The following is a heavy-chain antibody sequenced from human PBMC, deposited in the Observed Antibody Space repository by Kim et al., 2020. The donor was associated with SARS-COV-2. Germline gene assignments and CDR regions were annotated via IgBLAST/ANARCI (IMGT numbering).Heavy chain of an antibody. V-gene: IGHV3-23*01. J-gene: IGHJ6*02. CDR1: GFTFSNYA. Sequence: GGSLRLSCTASGFTFSNYAMSWVRQAPGKGLEWVSTIAGSGGSTFYADSVKGRFTISRDNSKKTLYLQSNSLRVEDTAVYYCAKDRSTSYYYAMDVWGQGTTVTVSS. D-gene: IGHD2-2*01. CDR3: AKDRSTSYYYAMDV. CDR2: IAGSGGST.